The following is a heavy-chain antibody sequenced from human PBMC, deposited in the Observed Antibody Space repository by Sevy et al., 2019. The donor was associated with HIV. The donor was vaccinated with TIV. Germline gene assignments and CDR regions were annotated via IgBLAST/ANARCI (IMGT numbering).Heavy chain of an antibody. CDR2: IYSGGST. D-gene: IGHD3-3*01. CDR1: GFTVSSNY. J-gene: IGHJ6*02. CDR3: ARGTRLRFLEWLSEDYYYGMDV. V-gene: IGHV3-53*01. Sequence: GGSLRLSCAASGFTVSSNYMSWVRQAPGKGLEWVSVIYSGGSTYYADSVKGRFTISRDNSKNTLYLQMNSLRAEDTAVYYCARGTRLRFLEWLSEDYYYGMDVWGQGTMVTVSS.